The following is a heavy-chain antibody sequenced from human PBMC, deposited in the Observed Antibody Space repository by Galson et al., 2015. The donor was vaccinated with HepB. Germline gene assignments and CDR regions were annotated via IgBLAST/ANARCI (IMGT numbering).Heavy chain of an antibody. V-gene: IGHV3-21*01. CDR2: ISSSSSHI. CDR3: ARGIIGYYDSSGYCGMDV. Sequence: SLRLSCAASGFTFSSYSMNWVRQAPGKGLEWVSSISSSSSHIYYADSVKGRFTISRDNAKNSLYLQMNSLRAEDTAVYYCARGIIGYYDSSGYCGMDVWGQGTTVTVSS. D-gene: IGHD3-22*01. J-gene: IGHJ6*02. CDR1: GFTFSSYS.